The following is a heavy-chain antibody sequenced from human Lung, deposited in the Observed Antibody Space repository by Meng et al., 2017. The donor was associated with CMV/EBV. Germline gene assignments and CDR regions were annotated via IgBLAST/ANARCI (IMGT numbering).Heavy chain of an antibody. CDR1: GFTFSSYD. Sequence: GESLKISCAASGFTFSSYDMNWVRQAPGKGLEWVSTISDSGGTTYYADSVKGRFTISRDNSKNTLYLQMNSLRAEDTAVYYCARDWALVGFVNWGQGTLVTVSS. CDR3: ARDWALVGFVN. V-gene: IGHV3-23*01. CDR2: ISDSGGTT. J-gene: IGHJ4*02. D-gene: IGHD3/OR15-3a*01.